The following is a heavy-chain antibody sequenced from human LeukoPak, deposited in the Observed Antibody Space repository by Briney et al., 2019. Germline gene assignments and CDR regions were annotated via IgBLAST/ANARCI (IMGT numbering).Heavy chain of an antibody. CDR3: AREDYYDSSGYHPR. D-gene: IGHD3-22*01. CDR2: IYYSGST. CDR1: GGSISSSSYY. V-gene: IGHV4-39*07. J-gene: IGHJ4*02. Sequence: SETLSLTCTVSGGSISSSSYYWGWIRQPPGKGLEWIGSIYYSGSTYYNPSLKSRVTISVDTSKNQFSLKLSSVTAADTAVYYCAREDYYDSSGYHPRWGQGTLVTVSS.